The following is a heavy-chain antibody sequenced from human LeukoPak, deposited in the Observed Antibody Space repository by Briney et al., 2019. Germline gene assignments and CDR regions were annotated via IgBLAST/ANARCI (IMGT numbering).Heavy chain of an antibody. D-gene: IGHD1-26*01. CDR2: ISYDGSNK. Sequence: GGSLRLSCAASGFTFSSYAMHWVRQAPGKGLEWVAVISYDGSNKYYADSVKGRFTISRENAKNSLYLQMNSPRAGDTAVYYCARAYGGSYSFDYWGQGTLVTVSS. CDR1: GFTFSSYA. CDR3: ARAYGGSYSFDY. J-gene: IGHJ4*02. V-gene: IGHV3-30*14.